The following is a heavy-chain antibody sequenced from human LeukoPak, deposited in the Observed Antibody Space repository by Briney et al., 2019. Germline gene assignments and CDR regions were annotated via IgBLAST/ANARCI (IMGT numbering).Heavy chain of an antibody. D-gene: IGHD3-3*01. CDR3: ARGHRTIFGVVTPAEYFQH. CDR2: IYYSGST. CDR1: GGSISSSSYY. J-gene: IGHJ1*01. Sequence: KSSETLSLTCTVSGGSISSSSYYWSWIRQPPGKGLEWIGYIYYSGSTNYNPSLKSRVTISVDTSKNQFSLKLSSVTAADTAVYYCARGHRTIFGVVTPAEYFQHWGQGTLVTVSS. V-gene: IGHV4-61*05.